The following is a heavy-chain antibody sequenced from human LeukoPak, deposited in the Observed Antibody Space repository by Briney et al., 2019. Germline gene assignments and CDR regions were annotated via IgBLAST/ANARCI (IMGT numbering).Heavy chain of an antibody. V-gene: IGHV4-34*01. CDR3: ARDRAPAAGPYYYYYYVDV. D-gene: IGHD2-2*01. J-gene: IGHJ6*03. CDR2: INHSGST. CDR1: GGSFSGYY. Sequence: SETLSLTCAVYGGSFSGYYWSWIRQPPGKGLEWIGEINHSGSTNYNPSLKSRVTISVDTSKNQFSLKLSSVTAADTAVYYCARDRAPAAGPYYYYYYVDVWGKGTTVTVSS.